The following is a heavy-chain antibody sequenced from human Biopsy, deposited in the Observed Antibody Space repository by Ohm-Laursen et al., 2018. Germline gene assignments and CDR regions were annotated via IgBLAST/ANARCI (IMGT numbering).Heavy chain of an antibody. Sequence: TQTLPLIRYFSGLSLSARGMCVRWIRQPPGKALEWLDRIDWGVYKDYSVSLKDRLTISKATSENQVVLTMTNTDPADTGTYFCARTPIAIFSAGLVYRHRRHLQGMDVWGQGTAVTVS. CDR3: ARTPIAIFSAGLVYRHRRHLQGMDV. V-gene: IGHV2-70*11. CDR1: GLSLSARGMC. CDR2: IDWGVYK. J-gene: IGHJ6*02. D-gene: IGHD6-13*01.